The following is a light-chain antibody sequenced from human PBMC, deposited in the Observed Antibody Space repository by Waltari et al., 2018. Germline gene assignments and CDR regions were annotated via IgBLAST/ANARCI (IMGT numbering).Light chain of an antibody. CDR3: NSRDSSGNHSV. CDR1: SLRSYY. CDR2: GKN. Sequence: SSELTQDPAVSVALGQTVRITCPGDSLRSYYASWYQQKPGQAPVLVIYGKNNRPSGIPDRFSGSSSGNTASLTITGAQAEDEADYYCNSRDSSGNHSVFGTGTKVTVL. J-gene: IGLJ1*01. V-gene: IGLV3-19*01.